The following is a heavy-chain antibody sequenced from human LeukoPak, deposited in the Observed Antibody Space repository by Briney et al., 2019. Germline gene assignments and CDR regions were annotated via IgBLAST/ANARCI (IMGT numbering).Heavy chain of an antibody. CDR3: ARGRLGSGSYYTLGYFDY. J-gene: IGHJ4*02. D-gene: IGHD3-10*01. CDR1: GASISSGNYY. Sequence: SETLSLTCTVSGASISSGNYYWGWIRQPPGKGLEWIGSVYYSGSTFYNPSLKSRVTVSLDTPKNQFSLKLSSVTAADTAVYYCARGRLGSGSYYTLGYFDYWGQGTLVTVSS. CDR2: VYYSGST. V-gene: IGHV4-39*07.